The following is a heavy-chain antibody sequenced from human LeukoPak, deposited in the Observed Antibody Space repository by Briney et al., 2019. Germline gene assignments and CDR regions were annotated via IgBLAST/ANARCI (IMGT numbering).Heavy chain of an antibody. CDR3: ARIAGYSRVYYYYYYGMDV. J-gene: IGHJ6*04. CDR2: INHSGST. Sequence: GSLRLSCAASGFTFSAYWMSWVRQAPGKGLEWIGEINHSGSTNYNPSLKSRVTISVDTSKNQFSLKLSSVTAADTAVYYCARIAGYSRVYYYYYYGMDVWGKGTTVTVSS. D-gene: IGHD6-13*01. V-gene: IGHV4-34*01. CDR1: GFTFSAYW.